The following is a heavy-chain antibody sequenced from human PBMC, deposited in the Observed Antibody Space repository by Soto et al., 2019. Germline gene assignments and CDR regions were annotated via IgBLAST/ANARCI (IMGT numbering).Heavy chain of an antibody. J-gene: IGHJ4*02. CDR2: ISYDGTNK. CDR3: ARGDSNSWSDL. D-gene: IGHD6-13*01. Sequence: GGSLRLSCAASGFTFRSYAMDWVRQAPGKGLEWVAVISYDGTNKYYADSVKGRFTISRDNSKNTLSLQMNSLRPEDTAVYYCARGDSNSWSDLWGQGTLVTVSS. V-gene: IGHV3-30*01. CDR1: GFTFRSYA.